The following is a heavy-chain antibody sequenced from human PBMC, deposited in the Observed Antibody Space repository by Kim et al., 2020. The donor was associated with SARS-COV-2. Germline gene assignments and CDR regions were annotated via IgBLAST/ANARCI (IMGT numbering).Heavy chain of an antibody. CDR1: GYTFTGYY. CDR3: ARAVLPSTEPSSSSGFDY. J-gene: IGHJ4*02. D-gene: IGHD6-13*01. CDR2: INPNSGGT. V-gene: IGHV1-2*02. Sequence: ASVKVSCKASGYTFTGYYMHWVRQAPGQGLEWMGWINPNSGGTNYAQKFQGRVTMTRDTSISTAYMELSRLRSDDTAVYYCARAVLPSTEPSSSSGFDYWGQGTLVTVSS.